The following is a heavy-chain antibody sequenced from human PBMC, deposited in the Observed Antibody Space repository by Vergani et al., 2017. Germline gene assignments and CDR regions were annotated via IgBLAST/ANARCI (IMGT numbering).Heavy chain of an antibody. CDR2: ISGSGGTT. V-gene: IGHV3-23*01. CDR3: AKSRFQGVSVAGPIFEY. CDR1: GFTFSGYA. Sequence: EVQLLGSGGGFVQPGGSLRLSCAASGFTFSGYAMNWVRPAPGKGLEWGSTISGSGGTTYYADSVKGRFTISRDNSKSTLFLQMNSLRAEDTAIFYCAKSRFQGVSVAGPIFEYWGQGTLVTVSS. D-gene: IGHD6-19*01. J-gene: IGHJ4*02.